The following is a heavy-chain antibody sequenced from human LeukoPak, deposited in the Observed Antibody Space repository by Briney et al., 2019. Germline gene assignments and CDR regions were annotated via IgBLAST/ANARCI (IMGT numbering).Heavy chain of an antibody. CDR2: IRYDGSNK. J-gene: IGHJ4*02. CDR3: AKGRGIAVAVIDY. Sequence: GGSLRLSCAASGFTFSSYGMHWVRQAPGKGLEWVAFIRYDGSNKYYADSVKGRFTISRDNSKNTLYLQMNSLRAEDTAVYYCAKGRGIAVAVIDYWGQGALVTVSS. D-gene: IGHD6-19*01. V-gene: IGHV3-30*02. CDR1: GFTFSSYG.